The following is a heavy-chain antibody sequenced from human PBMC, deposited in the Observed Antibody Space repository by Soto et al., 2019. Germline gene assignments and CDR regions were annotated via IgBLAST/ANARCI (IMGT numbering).Heavy chain of an antibody. CDR2: IIPIFGTA. CDR3: ARDQGPIFGVVPRRTDYYGMDV. CDR1: GGTFSSYA. J-gene: IGHJ6*02. D-gene: IGHD3-3*01. Sequence: QVQLVQSGAEVKKPGSSVKVSCKASGGTFSSYAISWVRQAPGQGLEWMGGIIPIFGTANYAQKFQGRVTITADESTSTAYMELSSLRSEDTAVYYCARDQGPIFGVVPRRTDYYGMDVWGQGTTVTVSS. V-gene: IGHV1-69*12.